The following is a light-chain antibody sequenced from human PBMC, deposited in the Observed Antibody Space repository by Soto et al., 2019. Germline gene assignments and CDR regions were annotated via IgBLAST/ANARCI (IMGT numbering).Light chain of an antibody. Sequence: EIVLTQSPGTLSLSPGERATLSCRASQSVSSTYLIWYQQKPGQAPRLLIYGASSRATGVPDRFSGGGSGTDFTLTISRLEPEDFGVYYCQHFVNSLTWKFGQGTKVEIK. J-gene: IGKJ1*01. CDR3: QHFVNSLTWK. V-gene: IGKV3-20*01. CDR1: QSVSSTY. CDR2: GAS.